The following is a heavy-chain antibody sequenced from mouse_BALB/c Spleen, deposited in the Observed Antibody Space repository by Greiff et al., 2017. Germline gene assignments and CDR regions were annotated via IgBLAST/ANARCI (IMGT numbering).Heavy chain of an antibody. J-gene: IGHJ4*01. V-gene: IGHV5-17*02. CDR3: ARSGSIYYAMDY. D-gene: IGHD1-1*01. CDR2: ISSGSSTI. Sequence: EVQLVESGGGLVQPGGSRKLSCAASGFTFSSFGMHWVRQAPEKGLEWVAYISSGSSTIYYADTVKGRFTISRDNPKNTLFLQMTSLRSEDTAMYYCARSGSIYYAMDYWGQGTSVTVSS. CDR1: GFTFSSFG.